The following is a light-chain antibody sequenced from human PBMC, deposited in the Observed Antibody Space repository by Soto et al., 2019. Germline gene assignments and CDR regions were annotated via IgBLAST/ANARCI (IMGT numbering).Light chain of an antibody. CDR2: APS. J-gene: IGKJ1*01. CDR3: QKYNSAPWT. Sequence: DIQMTQPPSSLSASVGDRVTITCRARQGISNYLAWYQQKPGKVPKLLLYAPSTLQSGAPSRFSGSGSGTDFTLTISSLQPEDVATYYCQKYNSAPWTFGQGTKVEIK. V-gene: IGKV1-27*01. CDR1: QGISNY.